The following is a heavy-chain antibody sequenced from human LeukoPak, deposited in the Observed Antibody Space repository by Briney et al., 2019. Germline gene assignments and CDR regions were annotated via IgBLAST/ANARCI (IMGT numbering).Heavy chain of an antibody. CDR1: GYVFSEYA. D-gene: IGHD7-27*01. V-gene: IGHV3-9*01. Sequence: GGSLRLSCEGSGYVFSEYAMHWVRQPPGKGLEWVSGIYAYGGGRGYADSVRGRFTISRDDARTSLYLEMKSLRPEDTAVYYCAKDRAGDLENWGQGSLVTVS. J-gene: IGHJ4*02. CDR3: AKDRAGDLEN. CDR2: IYAYGGGR.